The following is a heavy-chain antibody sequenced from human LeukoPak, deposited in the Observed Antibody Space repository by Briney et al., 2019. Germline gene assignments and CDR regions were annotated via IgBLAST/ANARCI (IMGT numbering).Heavy chain of an antibody. D-gene: IGHD2-15*01. V-gene: IGHV3-30*18. CDR1: GFTFSSYG. Sequence: PGGSLRLSCAASGFTFSSYGMHWVRQAPGKGLEWVAVISYDGSNKYYADFVKGRFTISRDNSKNTLYLQMNSLRAEDTAVYYCAKIVVVAATIDYWGQGTLVTVSS. CDR2: ISYDGSNK. CDR3: AKIVVVAATIDY. J-gene: IGHJ4*02.